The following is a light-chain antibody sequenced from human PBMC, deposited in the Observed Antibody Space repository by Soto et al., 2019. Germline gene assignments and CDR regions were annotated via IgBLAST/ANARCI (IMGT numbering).Light chain of an antibody. Sequence: DIQMTQSPSSLSASVGDRVTITCRASQSISSYLNWYQQKPGKAPKLLIYAASSLQSGVPSRFSGSGSGTDFTLTISSLQPEDSATYYCQQSYSRTFGQGTKVEIK. V-gene: IGKV1-39*01. CDR1: QSISSY. J-gene: IGKJ1*01. CDR2: AAS. CDR3: QQSYSRT.